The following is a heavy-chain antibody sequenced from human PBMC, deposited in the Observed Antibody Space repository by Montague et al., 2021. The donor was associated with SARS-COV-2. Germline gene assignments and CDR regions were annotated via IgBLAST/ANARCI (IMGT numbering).Heavy chain of an antibody. CDR1: GFTFSTYS. CDR3: AKNFPGQFYFDD. V-gene: IGHV3-23*01. D-gene: IGHD2/OR15-2a*01. Sequence: SLRLSCAASGFTFSTYSMNWVRQAPGKGLEWVSGISSGGNKHHADSVKSRFTISRDDSRNTLYLQMHSLIAEDTAMYYCAKNFPGQFYFDDWGQGNLVAVS. CDR2: ISSGGNK. J-gene: IGHJ4*02.